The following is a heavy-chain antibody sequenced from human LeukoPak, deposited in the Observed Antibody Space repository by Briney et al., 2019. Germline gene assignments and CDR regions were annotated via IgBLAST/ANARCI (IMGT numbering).Heavy chain of an antibody. Sequence: GGSLRLSCAASGFTFSSYAMSWVRQAPGKGLEWVSAISGSGGSTYYADSVKGRFTISRDNSKNTLYLQMNSLRAEDTAVYYCANLPGSGVFYPAFDYGGKGPLFTVSS. CDR2: ISGSGGST. CDR1: GFTFSSYA. CDR3: ANLPGSGVFYPAFDY. V-gene: IGHV3-23*01. J-gene: IGHJ4*02. D-gene: IGHD2-15*01.